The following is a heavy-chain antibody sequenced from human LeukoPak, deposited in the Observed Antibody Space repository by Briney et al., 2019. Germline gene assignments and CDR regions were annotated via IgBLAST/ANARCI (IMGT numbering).Heavy chain of an antibody. CDR3: ARPVSAYCGGDCSDY. Sequence: LETLSLTCTVSGGSISSSSYYWGWIRQPPGKGLEWIGSIYYSGSTYYNPSLKSRVTISVDTSKNQFSLKLSSVTAADTAVYYCARPVSAYCGGDCSDYWGQGTLVTVSS. J-gene: IGHJ4*02. D-gene: IGHD2-21*01. V-gene: IGHV4-39*01. CDR1: GGSISSSSYY. CDR2: IYYSGST.